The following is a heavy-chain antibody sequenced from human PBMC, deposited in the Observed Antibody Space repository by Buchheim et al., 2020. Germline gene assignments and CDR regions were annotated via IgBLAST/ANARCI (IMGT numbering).Heavy chain of an antibody. CDR2: IKQDGSEK. J-gene: IGHJ4*02. CDR3: ARASTLGYYGSGSSYYFDY. D-gene: IGHD3-10*01. CDR1: GFTFSSYW. V-gene: IGHV3-7*01. Sequence: EVQLVESGGGLVQPGGSLTLSCAASGFTFSSYWMSWVRQAPGKGLEWVANIKQDGSEKYYVDSVKGRFTISRDNAKNSLYLQMNSLRAEDTAVYYCARASTLGYYGSGSSYYFDYWGQGTL.